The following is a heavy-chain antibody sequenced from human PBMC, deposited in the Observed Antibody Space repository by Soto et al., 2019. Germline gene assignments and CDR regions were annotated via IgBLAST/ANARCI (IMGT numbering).Heavy chain of an antibody. CDR2: IYHSGST. V-gene: IGHV4-30-2*01. CDR1: GGSISSGGYS. CDR3: ARSGVLSITGTDYFDP. Sequence: SGTLSLTCAVSGGSISSGGYSWSWIRQPPGKGLEWIGYIYHSGSTYYNPSLKSRVTISVDRSKNQFSLKLSSVTAADTAVYYCARSGVLSITGTDYFDPWGQGTLVTVSS. J-gene: IGHJ5*02. D-gene: IGHD1-20*01.